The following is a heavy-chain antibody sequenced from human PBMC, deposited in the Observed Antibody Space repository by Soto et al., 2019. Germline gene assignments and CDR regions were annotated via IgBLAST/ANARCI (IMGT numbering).Heavy chain of an antibody. CDR1: GFTCSSHW. Sequence: GGSLRLSCAASGFTCSSHWMSWVRQAPGKGLEWVANIKVDGSEKYYVDSVRGRFSISRDNAKDSLYLQMNSLRAEDTAVYYCTRDSYDGSGYYYDFFDYWGPGTLVTVFS. J-gene: IGHJ4*02. CDR2: IKVDGSEK. V-gene: IGHV3-7*01. CDR3: TRDSYDGSGYYYDFFDY. D-gene: IGHD3-22*01.